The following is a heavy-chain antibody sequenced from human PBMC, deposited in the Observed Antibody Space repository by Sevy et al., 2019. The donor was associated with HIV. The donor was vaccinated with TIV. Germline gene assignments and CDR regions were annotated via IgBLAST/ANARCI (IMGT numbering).Heavy chain of an antibody. J-gene: IGHJ6*03. CDR3: ARDRGSYDYDYYMDV. Sequence: SETLSLTCTVSGGSISSGGYYWSWIRQHPGKGLEWIGYIYYSGSTYYNPSLKSRVTISVDTSKNQFSLKLSSVTAADTAVYYCARDRGSYDYDYYMDVWGKGTLVTVSS. CDR2: IYYSGST. CDR1: GGSISSGGYY. V-gene: IGHV4-31*03. D-gene: IGHD3-16*01.